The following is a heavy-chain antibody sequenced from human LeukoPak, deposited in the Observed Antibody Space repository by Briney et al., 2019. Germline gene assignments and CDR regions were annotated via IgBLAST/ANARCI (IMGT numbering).Heavy chain of an antibody. J-gene: IGHJ4*02. CDR3: ATEAYHDSSGYYSAFDY. Sequence: ASVKVSCKVSGYTLTELSMHWVRQAPGKGLEWMGGFDPEDGETIYAQKFQGRLTMTEDTSTDTAYMELSSLRSEDTAVYYCATEAYHDSSGYYSAFDYWGQGTLVTVSS. V-gene: IGHV1-24*01. CDR1: GYTLTELS. D-gene: IGHD3-22*01. CDR2: FDPEDGET.